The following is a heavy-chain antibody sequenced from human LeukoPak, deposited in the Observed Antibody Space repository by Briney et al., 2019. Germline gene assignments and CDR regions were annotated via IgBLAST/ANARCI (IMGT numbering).Heavy chain of an antibody. Sequence: SVKVSCKASGGTFSSYTISWVRHAPGQGLEWMGRIIPILGIANYAQKFQGRVTITADKSTSTAYMELSSLRSEDTAVYYCASSYCGGDCYLRYYFDYWGQGTLVTVSS. J-gene: IGHJ4*02. V-gene: IGHV1-69*02. CDR3: ASSYCGGDCYLRYYFDY. CDR2: IIPILGIA. D-gene: IGHD2-21*01. CDR1: GGTFSSYT.